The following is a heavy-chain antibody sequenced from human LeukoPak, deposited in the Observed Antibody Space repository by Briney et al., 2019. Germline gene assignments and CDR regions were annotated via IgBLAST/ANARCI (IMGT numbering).Heavy chain of an antibody. V-gene: IGHV3-30-3*01. D-gene: IGHD3-3*01. J-gene: IGHJ4*02. CDR2: ISYDGSNK. CDR1: GFTFSSYA. Sequence: PGGSLRLSCAASGFTFSSYAMHWVRQAPGKGLEWVAVISYDGSNKYYADSVKGRFTISRDNSKNTLYLQMNSLRAEDTAVYYCAKETDFWSGYYGTDYWGQGTLVTVSS. CDR3: AKETDFWSGYYGTDY.